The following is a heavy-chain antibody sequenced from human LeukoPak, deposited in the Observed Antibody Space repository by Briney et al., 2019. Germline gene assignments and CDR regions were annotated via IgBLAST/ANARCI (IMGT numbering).Heavy chain of an antibody. CDR3: ARQAPYGDDFDY. Sequence: SETLSLTCTVSGGSISSYYWSWIRQPPGKGLEWIGYIYYSGSTNYNPSLKSRVTISVDTSKNQFSLKLSSVTAADTAVYYCARQAPYGDDFDYWGQGTLVTVSS. CDR1: GGSISSYY. CDR2: IYYSGST. V-gene: IGHV4-59*08. D-gene: IGHD4-17*01. J-gene: IGHJ4*02.